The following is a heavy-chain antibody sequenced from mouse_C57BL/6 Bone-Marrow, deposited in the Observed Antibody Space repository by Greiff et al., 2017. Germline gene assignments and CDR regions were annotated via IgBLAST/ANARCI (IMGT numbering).Heavy chain of an antibody. CDR3: ARHGSYYGGYFDY. J-gene: IGHJ2*01. V-gene: IGHV5-12*01. CDR2: ISNGGGST. D-gene: IGHD2-1*01. Sequence: EVQLKESGGGLVQPGGSLKLSCAASGFTFSDYYMYWVRQTPEKRLEWVAYISNGGGSTYYPDTVKGRFTISRDNAKNTLYLQMSRLKSEDTAMYYCARHGSYYGGYFDYWGQGTTLTVSS. CDR1: GFTFSDYY.